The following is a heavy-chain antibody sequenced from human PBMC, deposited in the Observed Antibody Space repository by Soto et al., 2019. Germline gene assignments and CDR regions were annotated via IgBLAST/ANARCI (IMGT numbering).Heavy chain of an antibody. CDR3: ARDRASSSWYVGYYYYYGMDV. Sequence: GGSLRLSCAASGFTFSSYSMNWVRQAPGKGLEWVSYISSSSSTIYYADSVKGRFTISRDNAKNSLYLQMNSLRDEDTAVYYCARDRASSSWYVGYYYYYGMDVWGQGTTVTVSS. CDR2: ISSSSSTI. CDR1: GFTFSSYS. J-gene: IGHJ6*02. D-gene: IGHD6-13*01. V-gene: IGHV3-48*02.